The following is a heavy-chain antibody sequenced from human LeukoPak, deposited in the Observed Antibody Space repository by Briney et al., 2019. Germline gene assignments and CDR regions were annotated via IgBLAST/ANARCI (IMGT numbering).Heavy chain of an antibody. CDR3: AKGSVVVPAAPHFFDY. V-gene: IGHV3-23*01. J-gene: IGHJ4*02. D-gene: IGHD2-2*01. Sequence: GGSLRLSCAASGFTFSSYAMSWVRQAPGKGLEWVSAISGSGGSTYYADSVKGRFTISRDNSKNTLYLQMNSLRAEDTAVYYCAKGSVVVPAAPHFFDYWGQGTLATVSS. CDR2: ISGSGGST. CDR1: GFTFSSYA.